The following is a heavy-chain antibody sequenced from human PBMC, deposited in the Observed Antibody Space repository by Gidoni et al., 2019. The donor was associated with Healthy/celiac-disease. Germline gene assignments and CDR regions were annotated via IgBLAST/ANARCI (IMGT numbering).Heavy chain of an antibody. V-gene: IGHV3-33*01. CDR1: GFTFSRHG. J-gene: IGHJ4*02. D-gene: IGHD3-16*02. CDR2: IWYDGSNK. Sequence: QVQLVESGGGVVQPGRSLRLSCAASGFTFSRHGMHWVRQAPGKGLEWVAVIWYDGSNKYYADSVKGRFTISRDNSKNTLYLQMNSLRAEDTAVYYCATEYYDYVWGSYRLFDYWGQGTLVTVSS. CDR3: ATEYYDYVWGSYRLFDY.